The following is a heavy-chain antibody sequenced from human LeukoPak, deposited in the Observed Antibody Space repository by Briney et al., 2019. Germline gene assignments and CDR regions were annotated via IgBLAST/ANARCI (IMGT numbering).Heavy chain of an antibody. CDR2: INPNSGCT. CDR3: ASALSPKGYFDL. Sequence: ASVKVSCKASGYTFTGYYMHWVRQAPGQGLEWMGWINPNSGCTNYAQKFQGRVTMTRDTSISTAYMELSRLRSDDTAVYYCASALSPKGYFDLWGRGTLVTVSS. CDR1: GYTFTGYY. V-gene: IGHV1-2*02. J-gene: IGHJ2*01.